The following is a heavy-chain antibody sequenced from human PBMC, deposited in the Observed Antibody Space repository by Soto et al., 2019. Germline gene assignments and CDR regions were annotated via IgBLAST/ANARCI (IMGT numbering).Heavy chain of an antibody. J-gene: IGHJ6*02. D-gene: IGHD2-21*01. CDR2: ISTDNGNT. V-gene: IGHV1-18*01. CDR1: GYSFTSYG. Sequence: QVHLVQSGAEVRKPGASVKVSCKASGYSFTSYGISWVRQAPGQGLEWMGWISTDNGNTNYANTLQGRGSMTIDPSTSTAYMELWSLGSDDTAVYYCARDVADTSLFFYYDGMDVWGQGTTVTVSS. CDR3: ARDVADTSLFFYYDGMDV.